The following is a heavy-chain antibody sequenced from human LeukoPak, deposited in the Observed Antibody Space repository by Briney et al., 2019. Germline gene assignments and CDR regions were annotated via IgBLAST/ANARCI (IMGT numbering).Heavy chain of an antibody. V-gene: IGHV3-30-3*01. CDR1: GFTFNNFG. J-gene: IGHJ4*02. CDR2: ISYDGDTK. D-gene: IGHD1-26*01. CDR3: ARDRIVGASFDY. Sequence: GRSLRLSCAASGFTFNNFGFHWVRQAPDKGLEWVSFISYDGDTKSYADSVKGRFTISRDNSKNTLYLQMNSLRDEDTGFYYCARDRIVGASFDYWGQGSLITVSS.